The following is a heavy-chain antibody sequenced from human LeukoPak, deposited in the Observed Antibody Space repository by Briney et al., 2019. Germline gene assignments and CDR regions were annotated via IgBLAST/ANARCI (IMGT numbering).Heavy chain of an antibody. CDR2: IYTGGSSP. V-gene: IGHV3-74*01. D-gene: IGHD5-12*01. Sequence: GGSLRLSCAVSGFTLSSYWMHWVRQAPGKGLEWVSRIYTGGSSPTYAESLKGRVTISRDNAKNTLYLQVNSLRAEDTAVYYCARSRDREWLRLTMDVWGKGTTVTVSS. CDR1: GFTLSSYW. J-gene: IGHJ6*03. CDR3: ARSRDREWLRLTMDV.